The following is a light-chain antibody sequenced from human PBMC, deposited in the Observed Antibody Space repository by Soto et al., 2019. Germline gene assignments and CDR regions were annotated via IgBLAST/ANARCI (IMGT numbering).Light chain of an antibody. V-gene: IGLV2-14*01. CDR3: SSYTSSNSVV. J-gene: IGLJ2*01. Sequence: QSALTQPASVSGSPGQPITISCTGTSSDIGTYIYVSWYLQHPGKAPKLLIYEVGNRPSGVSNRFSGSKSGNTASLTISGLQAEDEADYYCSSYTSSNSVVFGGGTKLTV. CDR2: EVG. CDR1: SSDIGTYIY.